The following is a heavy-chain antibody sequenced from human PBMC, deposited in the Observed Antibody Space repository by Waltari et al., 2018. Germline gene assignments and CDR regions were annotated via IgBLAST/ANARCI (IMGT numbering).Heavy chain of an antibody. CDR1: GFHFISYL. D-gene: IGHD3-22*01. CDR3: ARDQWFAFAI. J-gene: IGHJ3*02. CDR2: IKKDGSEE. Sequence: EVQLVEPGGGLVQPGGSLRLSGAASGFHFISYLMRWVRQAPGKGLEWVANIKKDGSEEYYVDSVRGRFTISRDNAKNSLYLQMNSLRPEDTAVYYCARDQWFAFAIWGQGTMVTVSS. V-gene: IGHV3-7*01.